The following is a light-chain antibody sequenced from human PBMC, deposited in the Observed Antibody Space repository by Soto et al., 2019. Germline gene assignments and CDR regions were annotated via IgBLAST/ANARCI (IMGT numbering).Light chain of an antibody. CDR3: QHRRNWTPMYT. Sequence: EIVLTQSPATLSLSPGERATLSCRASQSVTSSLAWYQQKPGQAPRLLMYDASNRATGIPARFSGSGSGTDFTLTIRILEPEAYAFYSCQHRRNWTPMYTFGQGTQVEIK. J-gene: IGKJ2*01. V-gene: IGKV3-11*01. CDR1: QSVTSS. CDR2: DAS.